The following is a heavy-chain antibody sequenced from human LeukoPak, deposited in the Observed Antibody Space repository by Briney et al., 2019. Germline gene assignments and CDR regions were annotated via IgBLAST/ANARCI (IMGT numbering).Heavy chain of an antibody. CDR3: ARGNYDFWSGYRYYMDV. Sequence: ASVTVSFTSSVYTFTIYGISWVRQAPGQGLGWMGWISAYNGNTNYAQKLQGRLTITTDTSTSTAYMELRSLRSDDTAVYYCARGNYDFWSGYRYYMDVWGKGTTVTVSS. J-gene: IGHJ6*03. D-gene: IGHD3-3*01. V-gene: IGHV1-18*01. CDR2: ISAYNGNT. CDR1: VYTFTIYG.